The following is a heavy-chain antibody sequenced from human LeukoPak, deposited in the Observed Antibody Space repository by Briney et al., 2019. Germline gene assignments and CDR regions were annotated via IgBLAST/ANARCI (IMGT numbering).Heavy chain of an antibody. CDR1: GYSISSGYY. D-gene: IGHD6-19*01. CDR2: IYYSGST. Sequence: SETLSLTCTVSGYSISSGYYWGWIRQPPGKGLEWIGSIYYSGSTYYNPSLKSRVTISVDTSKNQFSLKLSSVTAADTAVYYCARTEAVAVFDYWGQGTLVTVSS. V-gene: IGHV4-38-2*02. CDR3: ARTEAVAVFDY. J-gene: IGHJ4*02.